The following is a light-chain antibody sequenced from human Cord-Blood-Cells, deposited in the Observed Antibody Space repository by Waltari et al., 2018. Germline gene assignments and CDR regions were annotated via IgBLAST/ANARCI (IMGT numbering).Light chain of an antibody. V-gene: IGLV2-14*01. J-gene: IGLJ2*01. Sequence: QSALTQPASVSGSPGQSITLSCTGTSSDVGGYNYVSWYQQHPGNAPKLMIYDVSNRPSGVSNRFSGSKSGNTASLTISGLQAEDEADYYCSSYTSSSNVVFGGGTKLTVL. CDR2: DVS. CDR1: SSDVGGYNY. CDR3: SSYTSSSNVV.